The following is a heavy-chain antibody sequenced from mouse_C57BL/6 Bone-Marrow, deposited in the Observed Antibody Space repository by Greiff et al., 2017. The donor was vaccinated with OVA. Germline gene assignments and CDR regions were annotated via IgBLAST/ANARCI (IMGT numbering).Heavy chain of an antibody. CDR2: ISSGSSTI. Sequence: EVQRVESGGGLVKPGGSLKLSCAASGFTFSGYGMHWVRQAPEKGLEWVAYISSGSSTIYYSDTMKGRFTITRDNAKNTLFLQMTSLRSEDTAMYYCARGWFYFDYWGQGTTLTVSS. CDR1: GFTFSGYG. CDR3: ARGWFYFDY. D-gene: IGHD2-3*01. J-gene: IGHJ2*01. V-gene: IGHV5-17*01.